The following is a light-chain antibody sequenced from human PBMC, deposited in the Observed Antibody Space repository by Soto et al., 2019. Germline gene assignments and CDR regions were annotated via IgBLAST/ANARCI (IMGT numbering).Light chain of an antibody. CDR1: QSISTY. CDR3: QQRSNWPLT. J-gene: IGKJ4*01. Sequence: DIGLTQSPATLSLSAGDRAALSCTASQSISTYLAWYQQKPGQAPRLLIYDASDRATGIPARFSGSGSGTDFTLTISRLEPEDFAVYYCQQRSNWPLTFGGGTKVDI. CDR2: DAS. V-gene: IGKV3-11*01.